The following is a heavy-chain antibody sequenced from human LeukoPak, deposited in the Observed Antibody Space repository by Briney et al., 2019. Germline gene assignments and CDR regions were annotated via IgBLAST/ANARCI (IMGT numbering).Heavy chain of an antibody. J-gene: IGHJ6*02. Sequence: ASVKVSCKASGYTFTSYYMHWVRQAPGQGLEWMGIINPSGGSTNYAQKFQGRVTITADESTSTAYMELSSLRSEDTAVYYCASLIAARRYYYYYGMDVWGQGTTVTVSS. V-gene: IGHV1-46*01. CDR1: GYTFTSYY. D-gene: IGHD6-6*01. CDR2: INPSGGST. CDR3: ASLIAARRYYYYYGMDV.